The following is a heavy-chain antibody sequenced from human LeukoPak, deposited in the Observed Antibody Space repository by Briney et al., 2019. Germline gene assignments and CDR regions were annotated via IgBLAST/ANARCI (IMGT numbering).Heavy chain of an antibody. Sequence: GGSLRLSCAASALTFSSYSMNWVRQAPEKGLEWVSYIRSSSSTIYYAGSVKGRFTISRDNAKNSLYLQMNSLRAEDTAVYYCAGAGQLVRGYFDYWGQGTLVTVSS. J-gene: IGHJ4*02. V-gene: IGHV3-48*01. CDR3: AGAGQLVRGYFDY. CDR1: ALTFSSYS. CDR2: IRSSSSTI. D-gene: IGHD6-13*01.